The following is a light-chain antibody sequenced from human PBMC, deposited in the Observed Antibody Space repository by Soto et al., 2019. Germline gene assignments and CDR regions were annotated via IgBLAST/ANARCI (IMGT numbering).Light chain of an antibody. CDR3: QQANSVPWT. CDR2: ATS. J-gene: IGKJ1*01. Sequence: DSTMTHSPSSLSASVGDRVTITCRASQSISTSLNWYQQKPGKAPKLLIYATSTLETGVPSRFSGSGSGRDFTLTISSLQPEDLGTYFCQQANSVPWTFGQGTKVDIK. V-gene: IGKV1-39*01. CDR1: QSISTS.